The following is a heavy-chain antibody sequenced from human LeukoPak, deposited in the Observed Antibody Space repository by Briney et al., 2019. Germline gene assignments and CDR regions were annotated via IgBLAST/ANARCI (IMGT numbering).Heavy chain of an antibody. Sequence: GGSLRLSCAASGFTFRSCGMSWVRQASGKGLEWVSSISGNGVRTYYTDSVRGRFTISRDNSKNTMYLQLNGLRAEDTARYFCAKGMGRIMIRAPRDAFDFWGQGTMVSVSS. V-gene: IGHV3-23*01. CDR1: GFTFRSCG. D-gene: IGHD3-16*01. CDR3: AKGMGRIMIRAPRDAFDF. J-gene: IGHJ3*01. CDR2: ISGNGVRT.